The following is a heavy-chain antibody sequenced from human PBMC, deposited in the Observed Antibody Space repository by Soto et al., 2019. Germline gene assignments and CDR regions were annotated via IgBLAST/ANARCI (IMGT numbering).Heavy chain of an antibody. J-gene: IGHJ6*02. CDR3: AKVVRADTMSSNFYYYSGMDV. D-gene: IGHD5-18*01. CDR1: GFSFSTYG. Sequence: QVQMVESGGGVVLPGRSLRLSCAASGFSFSTYGMHWVRQAPGKGLEWMAVISNDGSIKYYADSVKGRFTISRDNSKDTLFLQMNSLSGEDTAVYYCAKVVRADTMSSNFYYYSGMDVWGQGTTVTVSS. CDR2: ISNDGSIK. V-gene: IGHV3-30*18.